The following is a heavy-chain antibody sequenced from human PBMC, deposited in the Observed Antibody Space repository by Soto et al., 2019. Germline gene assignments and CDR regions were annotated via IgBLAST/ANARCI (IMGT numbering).Heavy chain of an antibody. J-gene: IGHJ6*03. CDR3: ARAAPDILTGYPYYYYYYMDV. V-gene: IGHV4-59*01. CDR1: GGSISSYY. D-gene: IGHD3-9*01. Sequence: HSETLSLTCTVSGGSISSYYWSWIRQPPGKGLEWIGYIYYSGSTNYNPSLKSRVTISVDTSKNQFSLKLSSVTAADTAVYYCARAAPDILTGYPYYYYYYMDVWGKGTTVTVSS. CDR2: IYYSGST.